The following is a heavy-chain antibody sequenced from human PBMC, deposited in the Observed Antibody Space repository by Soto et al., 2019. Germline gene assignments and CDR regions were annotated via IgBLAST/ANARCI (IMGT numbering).Heavy chain of an antibody. CDR1: GFSFSDYW. CDR2: IKFDGSEK. D-gene: IGHD2-8*01. V-gene: IGHV3-7*03. Sequence: GVSLRLSCVASGFSFSDYWMSWVRQAPGRGPEWVANIKFDGSEKQYVDSVRGRFSISRDNFRNSLFLQMNSLRAGDTAIYYCARDHGMAGSFDPWGQGTLVTVSS. CDR3: ARDHGMAGSFDP. J-gene: IGHJ5*02.